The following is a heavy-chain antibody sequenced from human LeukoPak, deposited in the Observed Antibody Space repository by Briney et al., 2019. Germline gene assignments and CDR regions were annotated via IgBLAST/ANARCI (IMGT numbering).Heavy chain of an antibody. CDR3: AKGVVVAPDVTPFDY. CDR1: GFTFSSYG. CDR2: IRYDGSNK. Sequence: GGSLRLSCAASGFTFSSYGMHWVRQAPGKGLEWVAFIRYDGSNKYYADSVKGRFTISRDNSKNTLYLQMGSLRAEDTAVYYCAKGVVVAPDVTPFDYWGQGTLVTVSS. J-gene: IGHJ4*02. V-gene: IGHV3-30*02. D-gene: IGHD2-2*01.